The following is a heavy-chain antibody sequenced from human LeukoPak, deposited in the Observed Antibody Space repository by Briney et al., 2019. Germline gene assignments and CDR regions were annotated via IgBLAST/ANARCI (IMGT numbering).Heavy chain of an antibody. V-gene: IGHV3-74*01. CDR1: GFTFSSYS. CDR2: INSDGSTT. Sequence: GGSLRLSCAASGFTFSSYSMNWVRQAPGKGLVWVSRINSDGSTTSYADSVKGRFTISRDNAKNTLHLRMNSLRVEDTAVYYCSRDLAYWGQGTLVTVSS. CDR3: SRDLAY. J-gene: IGHJ4*02.